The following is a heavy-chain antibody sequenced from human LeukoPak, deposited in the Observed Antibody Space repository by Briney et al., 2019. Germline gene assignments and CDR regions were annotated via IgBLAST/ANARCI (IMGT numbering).Heavy chain of an antibody. Sequence: ASVKVSCKVSGMTLSDLSIHWLRQPPGKGLEWLGGSDPEDGERNYAQMFQGRVTMTEDTSIDTAYMELSSLRSEDTAVYYCVTGFTTMAVDYFDYWGQGTLVTVSP. CDR1: GMTLSDLS. D-gene: IGHD5-18*01. V-gene: IGHV1-24*01. CDR2: SDPEDGER. J-gene: IGHJ4*02. CDR3: VTGFTTMAVDYFDY.